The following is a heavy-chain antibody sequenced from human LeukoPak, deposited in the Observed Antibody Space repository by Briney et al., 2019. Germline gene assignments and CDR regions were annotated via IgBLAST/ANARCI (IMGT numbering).Heavy chain of an antibody. CDR2: MNPDNGNT. CDR1: GYTFISYD. Sequence: ASVTVSFTASGYTFISYDINWVRQAPGQGLEWMGWMNPDNGNTGYAQKFQGRVTMTRDTSISTAYMELSSLRAEDTAVYYCAREMRGGGYECCDFDQWGQGILVTVSS. V-gene: IGHV1-8*01. CDR3: AREMRGGGYECCDFDQ. D-gene: IGHD5-12*01. J-gene: IGHJ5*02.